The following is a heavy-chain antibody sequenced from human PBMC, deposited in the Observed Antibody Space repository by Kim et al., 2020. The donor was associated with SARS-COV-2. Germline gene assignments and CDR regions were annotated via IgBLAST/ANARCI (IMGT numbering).Heavy chain of an antibody. CDR1: GGTFSSYA. V-gene: IGHV1-69*13. CDR3: ARGWSGSYTADAFDI. CDR2: IIPIFGTA. J-gene: IGHJ3*02. D-gene: IGHD1-26*01. Sequence: SVKVSCKASGGTFSSYAISWVRQAPGQGLEWMGGIIPIFGTANYAQKFQGRVTITADESTSTAYMELSSLRSEDTAVYYCARGWSGSYTADAFDIWGQGTMVTVSS.